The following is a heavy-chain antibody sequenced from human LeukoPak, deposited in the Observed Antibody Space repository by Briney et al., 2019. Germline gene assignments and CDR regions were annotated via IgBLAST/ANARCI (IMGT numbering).Heavy chain of an antibody. V-gene: IGHV4-4*02. CDR3: ARRRAPHDYTNLVPFDY. CDR2: IYHSGST. D-gene: IGHD4-11*01. J-gene: IGHJ4*02. CDR1: GGSISSSNW. Sequence: SETLSLTCAVSGGSISSSNWWSWVRQPPGKGLEWIGEIYHSGSTNYNPSLKSRVTISVDKSKNQFSLKLSSVTAADTAVYYCARRRAPHDYTNLVPFDYWGQGTLVTVSS.